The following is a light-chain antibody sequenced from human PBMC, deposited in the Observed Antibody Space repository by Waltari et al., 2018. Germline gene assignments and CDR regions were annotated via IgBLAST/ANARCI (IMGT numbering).Light chain of an antibody. V-gene: IGKV3-11*01. J-gene: IGKJ4*01. CDR2: DAS. CDR3: HQRSDWPLT. CDR1: QSVGTY. Sequence: EIVLTQSPATLSLSPGEGATLSCRTSQSVGTYLVWYQQKPGQAPRLLIYDASNRATGIPARFSGSGSGTDFTLTISYLEPEDFAVYYCHQRSDWPLTFGGGTKVEIK.